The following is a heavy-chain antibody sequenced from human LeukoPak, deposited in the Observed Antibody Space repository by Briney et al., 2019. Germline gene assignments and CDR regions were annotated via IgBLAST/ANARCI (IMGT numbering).Heavy chain of an antibody. D-gene: IGHD3-22*01. CDR1: GGSISSYY. CDR2: IYYSGST. V-gene: IGHV4-59*08. Sequence: SETLSLTCTVSGGSISSYYWSWIRQPPGKGLEWIGYIYYSGSTNYNPSLKSRVTISVDTSKNQFSLKLSSVTAADSAVYYCAATYYYDSSGYVGDYWGQGTLVTVSS. CDR3: AATYYYDSSGYVGDY. J-gene: IGHJ4*02.